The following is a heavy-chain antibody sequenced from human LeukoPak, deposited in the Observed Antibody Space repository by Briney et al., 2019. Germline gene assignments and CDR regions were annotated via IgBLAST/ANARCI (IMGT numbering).Heavy chain of an antibody. V-gene: IGHV4-4*07. CDR1: GGSISNYY. D-gene: IGHD2-21*02. CDR2: IYTSGST. J-gene: IGHJ5*02. CDR3: TRGFWVTGSNWFDP. Sequence: SETLSLTCTVSGGSISNYYWSWIRQPAGKGLEWIGRIYTSGSTNYNPSLKSRVTMSVDTSKNQFSLKLSSVTAADTAVYYCTRGFWVTGSNWFDPWGQGTLVTVSS.